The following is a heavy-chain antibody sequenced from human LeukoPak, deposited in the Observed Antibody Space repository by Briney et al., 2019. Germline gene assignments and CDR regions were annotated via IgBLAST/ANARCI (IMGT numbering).Heavy chain of an antibody. J-gene: IGHJ4*02. CDR3: ARDGDFWSGYYTLSGY. CDR2: MKQDGSEK. V-gene: IGHV3-7*03. D-gene: IGHD3-3*01. CDR1: GFTFSNYW. Sequence: GGSLRLSCAASGFTFSNYWMSWVRQAPGKGLEWVANMKQDGSEKYYLDSVKGRFTISRDNAKNSLYLQMNSLRAEDTAVYYCARDGDFWSGYYTLSGYWGQGTLVTVSS.